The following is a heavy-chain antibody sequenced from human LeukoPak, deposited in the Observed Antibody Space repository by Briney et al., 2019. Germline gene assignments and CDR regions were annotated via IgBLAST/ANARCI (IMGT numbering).Heavy chain of an antibody. J-gene: IGHJ3*02. V-gene: IGHV3-48*01. CDR1: GFTFSSYG. CDR3: ARPYSGFFAAFDI. Sequence: GGSLILSCVASGFTFSSYGMSWVRQSLGKGLEWVSYISSTSSTIYYADSVKGRFTISRDNARNSLYLQMNSLRAEDTAVYYCARPYSGFFAAFDIWGQGTMVTVSS. CDR2: ISSTSSTI. D-gene: IGHD3-10*01.